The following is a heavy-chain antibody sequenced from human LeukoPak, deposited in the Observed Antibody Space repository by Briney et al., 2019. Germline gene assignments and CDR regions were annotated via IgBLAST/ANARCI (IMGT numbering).Heavy chain of an antibody. CDR2: ISYDGSNK. Sequence: GGSLRLSCAASGFTFSSYGMHWVRQAPGKGLEWMAVISYDGSNKYYGDAVKGRFTTSRDNSKNTLYLQMNSLRAEDTAVYYCARGLAYNYDSSAYFLDYWGQGTLVTVSS. D-gene: IGHD3-22*01. CDR3: ARGLAYNYDSSAYFLDY. J-gene: IGHJ4*01. CDR1: GFTFSSYG. V-gene: IGHV3-30*19.